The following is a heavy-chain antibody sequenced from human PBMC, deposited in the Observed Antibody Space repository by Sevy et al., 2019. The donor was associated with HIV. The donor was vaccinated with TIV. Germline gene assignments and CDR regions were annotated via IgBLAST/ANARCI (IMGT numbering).Heavy chain of an antibody. D-gene: IGHD3-22*01. CDR1: GGSISSGGYY. V-gene: IGHV4-31*03. CDR3: ARAVTMIEVVTGWFDP. Sequence: SETLSLTCTVSGGSISSGGYYWSWIRQHPGEGLEWIGYIYYSGSTYYNPSLKSRATISVDTSKNQFSLKLSSVTAADTAVYYCARAVTMIEVVTGWFDPWGQGPLVTVSS. CDR2: IYYSGST. J-gene: IGHJ5*02.